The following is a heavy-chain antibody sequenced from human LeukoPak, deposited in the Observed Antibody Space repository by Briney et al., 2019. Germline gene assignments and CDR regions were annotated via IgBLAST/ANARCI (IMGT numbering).Heavy chain of an antibody. J-gene: IGHJ6*02. CDR3: AIRIPSYSGMDV. CDR2: IYSGGTT. Sequence: GGFLRLSCAASGITVSSNYMTWVRQAPGKGLEWVSVIYSGGTTYHADSVKGRFTTSRDISKNTLYLQMNSLRAEDTAVYYCAIRIPSYSGMDVWGQGTTVTVSS. CDR1: GITVSSNY. V-gene: IGHV3-66*01. D-gene: IGHD2-15*01.